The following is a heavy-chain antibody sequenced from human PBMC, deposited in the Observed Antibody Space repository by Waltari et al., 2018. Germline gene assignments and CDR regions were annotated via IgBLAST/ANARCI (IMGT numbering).Heavy chain of an antibody. CDR2: ISYSAGT. V-gene: IGHV4-30-4*08. CDR1: GGSVNNDDSH. Sequence: QVQLQESGPGLVMPSQTLSLTCSVSGGSVNNDDSHWSWIRQPPEKGLEWIGYISYSAGTSYNPSLKSRVTISIDTSTNQFSLKLDSVTAADTAVYFCARAVTGTSNYDHWGQGTLVTVSS. D-gene: IGHD7-27*01. CDR3: ARAVTGTSNYDH. J-gene: IGHJ4*02.